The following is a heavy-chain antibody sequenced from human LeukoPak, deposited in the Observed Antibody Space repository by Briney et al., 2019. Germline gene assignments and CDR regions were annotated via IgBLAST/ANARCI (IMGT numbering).Heavy chain of an antibody. D-gene: IGHD3-10*01. CDR1: GFKFDDYG. Sequence: PGGSLRLSCTASGFKFDDYGMTWVRQAPGKGLEYVSVVGSNEKRTYYAKSVKGRFTISRDNSKNTVFLQMGSLRVEDTAVYYCARDMTGWYFDLWGRGTLVTVSS. CDR3: ARDMTGWYFDL. CDR2: VGSNEKRT. J-gene: IGHJ2*01. V-gene: IGHV3-64*01.